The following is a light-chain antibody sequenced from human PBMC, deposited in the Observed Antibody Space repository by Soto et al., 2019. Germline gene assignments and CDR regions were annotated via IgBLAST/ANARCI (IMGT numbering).Light chain of an antibody. CDR1: SSDVGGYNY. V-gene: IGLV2-14*03. J-gene: IGLJ1*01. CDR2: DVS. CDR3: SSYTSSNTPSYV. Sequence: QSVLTQPASVSGSPGQSITISCTGTSSDVGGYNYVSWYQHHPGKAPKLMIYDVSNRPSGVSNRFSASKSGNTASLTISELQAEDEADYYCSSYTSSNTPSYVFGTGTKVPVL.